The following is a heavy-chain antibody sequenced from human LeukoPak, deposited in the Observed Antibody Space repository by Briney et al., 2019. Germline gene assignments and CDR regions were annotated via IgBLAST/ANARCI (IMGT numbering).Heavy chain of an antibody. CDR3: AKDQSRSRYYYYGMDV. D-gene: IGHD6-6*01. Sequence: GGSLRLSCAASGFTFSTYDMHWVRQAPGKGLEWAAVTSYDGGNKYYVDSVKGRFTISRDNSKNTLYLQMNSLRAEDTAVYYCAKDQSRSRYYYYGMDVWGQGTTVTVSS. CDR1: GFTFSTYD. CDR2: TSYDGGNK. J-gene: IGHJ6*02. V-gene: IGHV3-30*18.